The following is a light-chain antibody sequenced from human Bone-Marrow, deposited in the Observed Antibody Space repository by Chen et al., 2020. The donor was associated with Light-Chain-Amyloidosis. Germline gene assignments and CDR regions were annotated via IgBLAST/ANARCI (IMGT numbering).Light chain of an antibody. CDR3: QSADSGTSYQAVV. Sequence: SYQLTQPPSVSVSPGQTARTTCAGDALSKQYAYWYQQKPGQAPVLVIYNDSDRPSGITERFSGSSSGTRVTLTISGVRAEDGADYHCQSADSGTSYQAVVFGGGTKLTVL. CDR1: ALSKQY. V-gene: IGLV3-25*03. CDR2: NDS. J-gene: IGLJ2*01.